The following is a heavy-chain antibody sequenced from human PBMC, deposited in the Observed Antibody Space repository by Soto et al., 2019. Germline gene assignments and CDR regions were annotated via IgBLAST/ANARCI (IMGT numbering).Heavy chain of an antibody. CDR3: AKRPASIITFDY. CDR1: GFTFSNYA. D-gene: IGHD2-2*01. Sequence: XXSLRLSCAASGFTFSNYAMRWVLQAPGKGLEWVSTISGNGGSTYYADSVKGRFTISRDNSKNMLFLQINSMRDDDSAVYYCAKRPASIITFDYWGQGTPVTVSS. J-gene: IGHJ4*02. CDR2: ISGNGGST. V-gene: IGHV3-23*01.